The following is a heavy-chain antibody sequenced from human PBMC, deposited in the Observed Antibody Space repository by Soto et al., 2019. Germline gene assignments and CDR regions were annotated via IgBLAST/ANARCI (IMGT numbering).Heavy chain of an antibody. CDR2: IIPIFGTA. J-gene: IGHJ6*02. CDR1: GGTFSSYA. D-gene: IGHD5-12*01. V-gene: IGHV1-69*13. CDR3: ARVPIVDTTGRGVFYYYGMDV. Sequence: SVKVSCKASGGTFSSYAISWVRQAPGQGLEWMGGIIPIFGTANYAQKFQGRVTITADESTSTAYMELSSLRSEDTAVYYCARVPIVDTTGRGVFYYYGMDVWGQGTTVTVSS.